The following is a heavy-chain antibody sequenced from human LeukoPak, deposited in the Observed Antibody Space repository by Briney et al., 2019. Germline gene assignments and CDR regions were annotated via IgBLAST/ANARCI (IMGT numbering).Heavy chain of an antibody. CDR1: GCTFTSYA. Sequence: AASVKVSCNASGCTFTSYAMHWVRQAPGQRLEWMGWINAGNGNTKYSQKFQGRVTITRDTSASTAYMELSSLRSEDTAVYYCARVKGGIAAASGAFDIWGQGTMVTVSS. CDR3: ARVKGGIAAASGAFDI. D-gene: IGHD6-13*01. V-gene: IGHV1-3*01. CDR2: INAGNGNT. J-gene: IGHJ3*02.